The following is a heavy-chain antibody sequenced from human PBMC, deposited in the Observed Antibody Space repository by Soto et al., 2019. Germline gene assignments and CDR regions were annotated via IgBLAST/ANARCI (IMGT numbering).Heavy chain of an antibody. Sequence: SLTQSLTYPVFGGTIGGYYWSWIRQNPGKGLEWIGEINYSGSTNYNPSLKSRVTISVDTSKNQFSLKLSSVTAADTAVYYCARATVYYYGWGSYFSNWSDFWGKGTLVTVSS. V-gene: IGHV4-34*01. J-gene: IGHJ5*01. CDR1: GGTIGGYY. CDR2: INYSGST. CDR3: ARATVYYYGWGSYFSNWSDF. D-gene: IGHD3-10*01.